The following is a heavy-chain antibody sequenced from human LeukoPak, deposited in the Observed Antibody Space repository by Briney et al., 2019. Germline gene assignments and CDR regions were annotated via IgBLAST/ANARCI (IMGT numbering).Heavy chain of an antibody. CDR2: SDPKSGAT. CDR3: ARGNFYDNKGYSPELRY. D-gene: IGHD3-10*01. V-gene: IGHV1-2*02. Sequence: ASVQVSCKTSGYTFTSYYIHWLRQAPGQRFEWMGWSDPKSGATKYEHFQGRVTMTRDTSISTAYMELSRLTSDDTAVYYCARGNFYDNKGYSPELRYWGQGTLVTVSP. CDR1: GYTFTSYY. J-gene: IGHJ4*02.